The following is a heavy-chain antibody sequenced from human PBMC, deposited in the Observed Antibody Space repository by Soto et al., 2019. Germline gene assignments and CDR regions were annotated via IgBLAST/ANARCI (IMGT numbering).Heavy chain of an antibody. CDR3: ARTHSGSYYSVFNY. CDR2: IYRSGTT. V-gene: IGHV4-38-2*01. Sequence: ETLSLTCVFSNFSISSGYYWGWIRQSPGKGLEWIASIYRSGTTSYNPSLKSRVTIPVDPSKNQFSLMLTAVTAADTAVYYCARTHSGSYYSVFNYWGRGSLVTVSS. J-gene: IGHJ4*02. CDR1: NFSISSGYY. D-gene: IGHD1-26*01.